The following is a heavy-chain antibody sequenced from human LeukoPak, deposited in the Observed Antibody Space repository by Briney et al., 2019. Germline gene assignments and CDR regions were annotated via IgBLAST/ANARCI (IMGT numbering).Heavy chain of an antibody. V-gene: IGHV3-30*03. CDR3: ARGGAVRPDY. Sequence: PGGSLRLSCAASGFTFSSYGMHWVRQAPGKGLEWVAVISYDGSNKYYADSVKGRFTISRDNSKNTLYLQMNSLRAEDTAVYYCARGGAVRPDYWGQGTLVTVSS. CDR1: GFTFSSYG. J-gene: IGHJ4*02. D-gene: IGHD6-6*01. CDR2: ISYDGSNK.